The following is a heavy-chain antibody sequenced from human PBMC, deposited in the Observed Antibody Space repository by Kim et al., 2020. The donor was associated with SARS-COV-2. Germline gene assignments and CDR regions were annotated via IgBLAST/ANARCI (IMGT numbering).Heavy chain of an antibody. J-gene: IGHJ6*02. CDR2: IWYDGSNK. CDR1: GFTFSSYG. V-gene: IGHV3-33*06. CDR3: AKESHSSSWLRGNYYYGMDV. Sequence: GGSLRLSCAASGFTFSSYGMHWVRQAPGKGLEWVAVIWYDGSNKYYADSVKGRFTISRDNSKNTLYLQMNSLRAEDTAVYYCAKESHSSSWLRGNYYYGMDVWGQGTTVTVSS. D-gene: IGHD6-13*01.